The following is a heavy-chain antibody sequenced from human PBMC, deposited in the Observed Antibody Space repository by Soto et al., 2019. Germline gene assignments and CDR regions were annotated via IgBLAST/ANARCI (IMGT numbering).Heavy chain of an antibody. CDR3: ARLSCIDALDV. J-gene: IGHJ6*02. Sequence: QVQLVQSGAEVRTPGASVKISCKASGYTFRSHGVQWVRQAPGQRLERVGWSNGGNGFTKYSQEFQDRVTIARDTAASTIYMELHSLTSDDTAVYHCARLSCIDALDVWGQGTTVTVSS. V-gene: IGHV1-3*02. CDR2: SNGGNGFT. CDR1: GYTFRSHG. D-gene: IGHD3-3*02.